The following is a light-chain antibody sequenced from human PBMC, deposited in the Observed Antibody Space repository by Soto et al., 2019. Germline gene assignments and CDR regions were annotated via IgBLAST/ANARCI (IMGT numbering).Light chain of an antibody. CDR3: QQRSNWPPEVT. V-gene: IGKV3-11*01. Sequence: EIVLTQSPDTLSLSPGERATLSCSASQSVSSSLAWYQQKPGQAPRLLIYDASNRATGIPARFSGSGSGTDYTLTISSLEPEDFAVYYCQQRSNWPPEVTFGPGTKVDIK. J-gene: IGKJ3*01. CDR1: QSVSSS. CDR2: DAS.